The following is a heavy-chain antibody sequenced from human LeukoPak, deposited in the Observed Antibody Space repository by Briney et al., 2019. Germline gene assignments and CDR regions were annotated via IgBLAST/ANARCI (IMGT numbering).Heavy chain of an antibody. D-gene: IGHD2-15*01. CDR2: INHSGST. CDR1: GGSISSGGYY. V-gene: IGHV4-39*07. Sequence: PSETLSLTCTVSGGSISSGGYYWSWIRQPPGKGLEWIGEINHSGSTNYNPSLKSRVTISVDTSKNQFSLKLSSMTAADTAVYYCASTVVVAATRSFDPWGQGTLVTVSS. J-gene: IGHJ5*02. CDR3: ASTVVVAATRSFDP.